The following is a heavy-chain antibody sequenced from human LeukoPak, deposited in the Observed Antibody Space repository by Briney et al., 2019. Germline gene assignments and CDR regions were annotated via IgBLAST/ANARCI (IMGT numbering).Heavy chain of an antibody. CDR2: IGTFNGET. CDR3: ARDGRHRYYYDSSGFYGGWFDP. Sequence: ASVKVSCKASGYTFTSYGITWVRQAPGQGLEWMGWIGTFNGETHSAQTFQGRLTMTRDTSTNTAYMELRSLRSDDTAVYYCARDGRHRYYYDSSGFYGGWFDPWGQGTLVTVS. V-gene: IGHV1-18*01. J-gene: IGHJ5*02. CDR1: GYTFTSYG. D-gene: IGHD3-22*01.